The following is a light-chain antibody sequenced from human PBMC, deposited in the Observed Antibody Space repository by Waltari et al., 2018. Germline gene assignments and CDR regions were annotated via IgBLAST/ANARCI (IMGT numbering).Light chain of an antibody. J-gene: IGKJ2*01. V-gene: IGKV3-15*01. CDR2: GAS. CDR1: QSVSSN. Sequence: EIVMTQSPATLSVSPGERATLSCRASQSVSSNLDWYQQKPGQAPRLLIYGASTRATGLPSRFSGSGSVTEFTLTISSLQSEDFAVYYCQQYNNWPPGHTFGQGTKLEIK. CDR3: QQYNNWPPGHT.